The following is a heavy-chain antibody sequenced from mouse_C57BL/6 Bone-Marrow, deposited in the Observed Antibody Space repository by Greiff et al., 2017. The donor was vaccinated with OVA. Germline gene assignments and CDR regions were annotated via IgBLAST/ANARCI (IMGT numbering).Heavy chain of an antibody. V-gene: IGHV1-50*01. J-gene: IGHJ2*01. D-gene: IGHD1-1*01. CDR1: GYTFTSYW. CDR3: ARYYGSSYGYFDY. CDR2: IDPSDSYT. Sequence: QVQLQQPGAELVKPGASVKLSCKASGYTFTSYWMQWVKQRPGQGLEWIGEIDPSDSYTNSNQKFKGKATLTVDTSSSTAYMQLSSLTSEDSAVYYCARYYGSSYGYFDYWGQGTTLTVSS.